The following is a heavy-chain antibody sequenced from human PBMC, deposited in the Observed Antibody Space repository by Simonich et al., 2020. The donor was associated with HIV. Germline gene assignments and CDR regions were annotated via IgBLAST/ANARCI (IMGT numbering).Heavy chain of an antibody. V-gene: IGHV4-38-2*01. CDR2: ISHSGST. Sequence: QVQLQESGPGLVKPSETLSLTCAVSGYSISSGYSWGCIRQPPGKGLEWIGSISHSGSTNYSPSLKSRVTISVDTSKNQFSLKLTSVTAADTAVYYCYGDYGEYYFDHWSQGTLVTVSS. CDR1: GYSISSGYS. D-gene: IGHD4-17*01. CDR3: YGDYGEYYFDH. J-gene: IGHJ4*02.